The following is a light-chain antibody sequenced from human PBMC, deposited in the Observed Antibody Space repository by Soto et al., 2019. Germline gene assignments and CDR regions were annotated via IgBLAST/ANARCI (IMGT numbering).Light chain of an antibody. Sequence: DIQMTQSPATLSASVGDRVTITCRASQSVSSWLAWYQQKPGNAPKLLIKVASTLMGGVPSRFGGSGSGTEFTLTISSLQPDDVATYYCQQYKSYLYTFGQGTKLEIK. J-gene: IGKJ2*01. V-gene: IGKV1-5*01. CDR3: QQYKSYLYT. CDR1: QSVSSW. CDR2: VAS.